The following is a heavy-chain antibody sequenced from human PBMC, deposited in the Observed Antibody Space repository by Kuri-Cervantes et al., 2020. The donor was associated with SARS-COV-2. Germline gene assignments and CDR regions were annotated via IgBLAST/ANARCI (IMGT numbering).Heavy chain of an antibody. CDR3: ARGKWSSSSPLDY. CDR1: GGSIISSNW. CDR2: IYHSGST. Sequence: GSLRLSCAVSGGSIISSNWWSWVRQPPGKGLEWIGEIYHSGSTNYNPSLKSRVTISVDTSKNQFSLKLSSVTAADTAVYYCARGKWSSSSPLDYWGQGTLVTVSS. V-gene: IGHV4-4*02. J-gene: IGHJ4*02. D-gene: IGHD6-6*01.